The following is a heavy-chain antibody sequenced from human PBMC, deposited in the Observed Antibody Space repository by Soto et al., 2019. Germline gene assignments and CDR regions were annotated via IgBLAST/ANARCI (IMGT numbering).Heavy chain of an antibody. CDR2: IWYDGSNK. CDR3: ARVEVAGNEVDYFDY. V-gene: IGHV3-33*01. D-gene: IGHD6-19*01. CDR1: GFTFSSYG. Sequence: GGSLRLSCAASGFTFSSYGMHWVRQAPGKGLEWVAVIWYDGSNKYYADSVKGRFTISRDNSKNTLYLQMNSLRAEDTAVYYCARVEVAGNEVDYFDYWGQGTLVTVSS. J-gene: IGHJ4*02.